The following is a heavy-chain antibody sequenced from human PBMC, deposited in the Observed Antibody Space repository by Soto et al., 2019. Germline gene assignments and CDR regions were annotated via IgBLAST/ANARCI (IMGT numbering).Heavy chain of an antibody. CDR3: ASPKIAFYNWFDP. V-gene: IGHV4-39*01. CDR2: IYYSGST. J-gene: IGHJ5*02. CDR1: GGSISSSSYY. Sequence: SETLSLTCTVSGGSISSSSYYWGWIRQPPGKGLEWIGSIYYSGSTYYNPSLKSRVTISVDTSKNQFSLKLSSVTAADPAVYYCASPKIAFYNWFDPWGQGTLVTVSS. D-gene: IGHD3-3*02.